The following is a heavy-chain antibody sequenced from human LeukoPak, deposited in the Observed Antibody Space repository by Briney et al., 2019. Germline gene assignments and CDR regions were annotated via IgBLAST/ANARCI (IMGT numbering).Heavy chain of an antibody. V-gene: IGHV3-66*02. Sequence: CLMLPCSASAFTSGSNNILCFRRPAAGKGLGGASIIYSGGSTYYADSVKGRFTISRDNSKNTLYLQMNSLRAEDTAIYYCARDLGGGPTHGVWGQGTLVTVSS. CDR2: IYSGGST. CDR3: ARDLGGGPTHGV. D-gene: IGHD1-26*01. CDR1: AFTSGSNNI. J-gene: IGHJ4*02.